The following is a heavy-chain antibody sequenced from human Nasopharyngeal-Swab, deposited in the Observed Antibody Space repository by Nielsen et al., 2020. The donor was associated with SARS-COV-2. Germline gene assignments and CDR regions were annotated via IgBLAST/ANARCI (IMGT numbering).Heavy chain of an antibody. Sequence: GGSLRLSCAASGFTFSSYSMNWVRQAPGKGLEWVSSISSSSSYIYYADSVKGRFTISRDNAKNSLYLQMNSLRAEDTAVYYCARVGDYGDYYYYGMDVWGQGTTGTVSS. CDR2: ISSSSSYI. D-gene: IGHD4-17*01. V-gene: IGHV3-21*01. CDR1: GFTFSSYS. J-gene: IGHJ6*02. CDR3: ARVGDYGDYYYYGMDV.